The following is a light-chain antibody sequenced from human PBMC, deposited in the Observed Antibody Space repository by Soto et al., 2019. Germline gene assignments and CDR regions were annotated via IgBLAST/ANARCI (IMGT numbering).Light chain of an antibody. V-gene: IGKV1-5*03. CDR1: QSISSW. Sequence: DIQMTQSPSTLSASVGDRVTITCRASQSISSWLAWYQQKPGKAPKLLIYKASSLESGVPSRFSGSGSGTEFPLTISILQPDDFANYYCQQDNSYSRTFGQGTKVEIK. CDR3: QQDNSYSRT. CDR2: KAS. J-gene: IGKJ1*01.